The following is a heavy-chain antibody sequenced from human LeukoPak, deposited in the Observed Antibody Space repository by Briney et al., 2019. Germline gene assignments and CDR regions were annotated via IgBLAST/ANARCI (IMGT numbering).Heavy chain of an antibody. CDR2: IIPIFGTA. CDR1: GGTFSSYA. Sequence: SVKVSCKASGGTFSSYAISWVRQAPGQGLEWMGGIIPIFGTANYAQKFQGRVTITTDESTSTAYMELSSLRSEDTAVYYCASTRPDLTIFGVVIFDPWGQGTLVTVSS. CDR3: ASTRPDLTIFGVVIFDP. V-gene: IGHV1-69*05. J-gene: IGHJ5*02. D-gene: IGHD3-3*01.